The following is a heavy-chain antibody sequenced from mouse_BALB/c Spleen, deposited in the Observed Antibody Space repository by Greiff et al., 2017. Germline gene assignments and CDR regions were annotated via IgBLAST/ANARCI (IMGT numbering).Heavy chain of an antibody. V-gene: IGHV5-15*02. CDR2: ISNLAYSI. Sequence: EVKVEESGGGLVQPGGSRKLSCAASGFTFSDYGMAWVRQAPGKGPEWVAFISNLAYSIYYADTVTGRFTISRENAKNTLYLEMSSLRSEDTAMYYCARGGGYGNFYFDYWGQGTTLTVSS. CDR3: ARGGGYGNFYFDY. CDR1: GFTFSDYG. D-gene: IGHD2-10*02. J-gene: IGHJ2*01.